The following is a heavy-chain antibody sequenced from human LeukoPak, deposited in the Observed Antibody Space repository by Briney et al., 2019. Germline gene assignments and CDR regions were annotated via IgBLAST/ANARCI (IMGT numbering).Heavy chain of an antibody. Sequence: GGSLRLSCAASGFTFSSYAMSWVRQAPGKGLEWVSAISGSGGSTYYANSVKGRFTISRDNSKNTLYLQMGSLRAEDMAVYYCARVQGWNYVFDYWGQGTLVTVSS. D-gene: IGHD1-7*01. CDR3: ARVQGWNYVFDY. CDR1: GFTFSSYA. V-gene: IGHV3-23*01. J-gene: IGHJ4*02. CDR2: ISGSGGST.